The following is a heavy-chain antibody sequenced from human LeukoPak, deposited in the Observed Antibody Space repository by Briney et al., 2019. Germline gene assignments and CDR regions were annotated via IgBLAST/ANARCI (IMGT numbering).Heavy chain of an antibody. CDR1: GFTFSSYS. J-gene: IGHJ3*02. D-gene: IGHD5-18*01. CDR3: ARFLQLLGAFDI. V-gene: IGHV3-48*01. Sequence: PGGSLRLSCAASGFTFSSYSMNWVRQAPGKGLEWVSYISSSSSTIYYADSVKGRFTISRDNAENSLYLQMNSLRAEDTAVYYCARFLQLLGAFDIWGQGTMVTVSS. CDR2: ISSSSSTI.